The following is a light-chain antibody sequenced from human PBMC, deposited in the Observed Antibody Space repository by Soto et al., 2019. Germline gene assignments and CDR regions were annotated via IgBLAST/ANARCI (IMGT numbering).Light chain of an antibody. Sequence: EVVMTQSPLSLPVTLGQPASISCRSNQSLVHSDGIAYFSWFQQRPGRSPRRLIYKVSNRDSGVPARFSGSVSGTDFALKISRVEAEDVGVYYCMQGTHWPITFGQWTRLQIK. CDR2: KVS. CDR1: QSLVHSDGIAY. CDR3: MQGTHWPIT. J-gene: IGKJ5*01. V-gene: IGKV2-30*02.